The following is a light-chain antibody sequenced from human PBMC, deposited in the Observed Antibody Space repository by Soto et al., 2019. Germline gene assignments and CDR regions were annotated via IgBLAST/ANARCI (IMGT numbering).Light chain of an antibody. J-gene: IGKJ1*01. CDR1: QSLLHSDGKTY. CDR2: EVS. Sequence: DIVMTQTPLSLSVTPGQPASISYKTSQSLLHSDGKTYFYWYLQKPGQPPQLLIYEVSNRFSGVSAGFSGSGSGTSFTLKISRVEAEDVGVCHCMQSVQLPWTFGQGTKVEIK. V-gene: IGKV2D-29*01. CDR3: MQSVQLPWT.